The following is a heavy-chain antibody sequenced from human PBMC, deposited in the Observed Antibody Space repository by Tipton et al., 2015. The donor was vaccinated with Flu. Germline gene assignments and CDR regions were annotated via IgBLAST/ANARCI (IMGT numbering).Heavy chain of an antibody. CDR3: ARGHIVVVVAATLRLGDYYFDY. D-gene: IGHD2-15*01. CDR2: TRNKANSYTT. Sequence: SLRLSCAASGFTFSDHYMDWVRQAPGKGLEWVGRTRNKANSYTTEYAASVKGRFTISRDDSKNSLYLQMNSLKTEDTAVYYCARGHIVVVVAATLRLGDYYFDYWGQGTLVTVSS. J-gene: IGHJ4*02. CDR1: GFTFSDHY. V-gene: IGHV3-72*01.